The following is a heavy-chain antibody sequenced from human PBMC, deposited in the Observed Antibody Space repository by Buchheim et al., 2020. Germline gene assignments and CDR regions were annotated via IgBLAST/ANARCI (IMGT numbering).Heavy chain of an antibody. CDR1: GFTFSDYV. J-gene: IGHJ4*02. D-gene: IGHD3-9*01. CDR2: ISHDGSIT. CDR3: GRDKDWYFFDY. V-gene: IGHV3-74*01. Sequence: EVHLVESGGGLVQPGGSLRLSCAVTGFTFSDYVMHWVRQAPGKGLVWVSRISHDGSITSYADSVKGRFTISRDNAKNTLFLQMNGEGADVTDIEYGGRDKDWYFFDYWGQG.